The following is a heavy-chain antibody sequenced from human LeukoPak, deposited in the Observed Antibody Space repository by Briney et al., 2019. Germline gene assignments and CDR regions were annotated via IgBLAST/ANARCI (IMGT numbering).Heavy chain of an antibody. CDR2: ISSSGSTI. CDR3: ARGYGSGSYR. Sequence: GGSLRLSCAASGFTFSSYEMNRVRQAPGKGLEWVSYISSSGSTIYYADSVKGRFTISRDNAKNSLYLQMNSLRAEDTAVYYCARGYGSGSYRWGQGTLVTVSS. V-gene: IGHV3-48*03. D-gene: IGHD3-10*01. CDR1: GFTFSSYE. J-gene: IGHJ4*02.